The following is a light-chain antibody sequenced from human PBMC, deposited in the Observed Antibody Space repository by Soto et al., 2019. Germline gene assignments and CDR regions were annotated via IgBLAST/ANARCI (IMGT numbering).Light chain of an antibody. CDR1: SSNIGSNY. V-gene: IGLV1-44*01. J-gene: IGLJ2*01. Sequence: QSVLTQPPSASGTPGQRVTISCSGSSSNIGSNYVYWYQQLPGTAPKLLIYSNNQRPSGVPGRFSGSKSGTSASLAISGLQSDDETQYYCAAWDDSLNVLVFGGGTKLTVL. CDR3: AAWDDSLNVLV. CDR2: SNN.